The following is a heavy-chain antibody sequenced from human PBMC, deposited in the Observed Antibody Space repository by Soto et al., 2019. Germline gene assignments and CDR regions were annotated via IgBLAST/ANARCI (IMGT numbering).Heavy chain of an antibody. CDR3: ANVRAPMVRGVIVP. CDR2: ISGSGGST. J-gene: IGHJ4*02. V-gene: IGHV3-23*01. D-gene: IGHD3-10*01. CDR1: GFTFSSYA. Sequence: HPGGSLRLSCAASGFTFSSYAMSWVRQAPGKGLEWVSAISGSGGSTYYADSVKGRFTISRDNSKNTLYLQMNSLRAEDTAVYYCANVRAPMVRGVIVPWGQGTLVTVFS.